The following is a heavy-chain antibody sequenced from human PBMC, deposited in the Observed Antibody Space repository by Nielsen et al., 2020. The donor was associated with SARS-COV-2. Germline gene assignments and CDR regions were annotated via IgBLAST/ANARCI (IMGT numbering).Heavy chain of an antibody. Sequence: GGSLRLSCAASGFTFDDYAMHWVRQAPGKGLEWVSGISWNSGSIGYADSVKGRFTISRDNAKNSLYLQMNSLRAEDTALYYCAKASVISLRLSEPTPFDYWGQGTLVTVSS. CDR2: ISWNSGSI. J-gene: IGHJ4*02. CDR3: AKASVISLRLSEPTPFDY. V-gene: IGHV3-9*01. D-gene: IGHD2-15*01. CDR1: GFTFDDYA.